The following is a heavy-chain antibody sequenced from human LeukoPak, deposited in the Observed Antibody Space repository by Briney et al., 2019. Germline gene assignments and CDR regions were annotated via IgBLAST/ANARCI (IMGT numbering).Heavy chain of an antibody. D-gene: IGHD3-9*01. V-gene: IGHV4-34*01. CDR3: ARGKVLRYPKLENWFDP. J-gene: IGHJ5*02. Sequence: KPSETLSLTCAVYGGSFSGYYWSWIRQPPGKGLEWIGEINHSGSTNYNPSLKSRVTISVDTSENQFSLKLSSVTAADTAVYYCARGKVLRYPKLENWFDPWGQGTLVTVSS. CDR1: GGSFSGYY. CDR2: INHSGST.